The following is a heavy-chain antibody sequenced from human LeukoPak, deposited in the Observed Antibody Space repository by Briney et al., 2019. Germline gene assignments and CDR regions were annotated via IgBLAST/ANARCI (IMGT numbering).Heavy chain of an antibody. J-gene: IGHJ6*03. CDR1: GFTFSSYW. CDR2: INSDGSST. D-gene: IGHD5-18*01. V-gene: IGHV3-74*01. Sequence: SGGSLRLSCAASGFTFSSYWMHWVRQAPGKGLVWVSRINSDGSSTSYADSVKGRFTISRDNAKNTLYLQMNSLRAEDTALYYCAKDIGYSYGYYMDVWGKGTTVAISS. CDR3: AKDIGYSYGYYMDV.